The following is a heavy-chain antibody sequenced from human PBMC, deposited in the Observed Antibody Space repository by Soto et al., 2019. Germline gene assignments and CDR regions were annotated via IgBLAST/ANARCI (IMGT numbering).Heavy chain of an antibody. CDR1: GFTFSGYA. CDR3: AKGRGYCSSTSCSKGWYFDL. V-gene: IGHV3-23*01. D-gene: IGHD2-2*01. Sequence: GGSLRLSCAASGFTFSGYAMSWVRQAPGKGLEWVSAISGSGGSTYYADSVKGRFTISRDNSKNTLYLQMNSLRAEDTAVYYCAKGRGYCSSTSCSKGWYFDLWGRGTLVTVSS. CDR2: ISGSGGST. J-gene: IGHJ2*01.